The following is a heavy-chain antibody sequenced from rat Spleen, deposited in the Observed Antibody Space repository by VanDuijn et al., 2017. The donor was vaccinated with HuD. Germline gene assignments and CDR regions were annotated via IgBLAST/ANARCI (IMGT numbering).Heavy chain of an antibody. D-gene: IGHD1-11*01. CDR3: ARHLRVASGVMDV. CDR1: GFSLTSYH. CDR2: IWAGGGT. V-gene: IGHV2-72*01. J-gene: IGHJ4*01. Sequence: QVQLMESGPGLVQPSETLSLTCTVSGFSLTSYHVHWVRQTPGKSLVWMGTIWAGGGTNYNSAIQSRLSISRDTSKSQIFLEMNSLQPEDTGTYYCARHLRVASGVMDVWGQGASVTVSS.